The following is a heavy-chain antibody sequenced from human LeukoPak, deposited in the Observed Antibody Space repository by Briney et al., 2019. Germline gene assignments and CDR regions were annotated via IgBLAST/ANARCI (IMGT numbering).Heavy chain of an antibody. J-gene: IGHJ3*01. V-gene: IGHV4-38-2*01. Sequence: SETLSLTCAVSGYSISSGYYWGWIRQSPGKGLEWIATIFHSGSIYYNPSLKSRVTLSVDTSKNQFTLQLNSVTAADTAIYYCARMGISYYYDSSTYFPTAFDVWGQGTMVSVSS. CDR3: ARMGISYYYDSSTYFPTAFDV. CDR2: IFHSGSI. CDR1: GYSISSGYY. D-gene: IGHD3-22*01.